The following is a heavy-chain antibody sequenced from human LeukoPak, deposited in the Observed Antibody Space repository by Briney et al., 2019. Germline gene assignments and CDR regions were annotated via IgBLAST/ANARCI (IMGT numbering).Heavy chain of an antibody. Sequence: GRSLRLSCAASGFTFSGYGIHWVRQAPGKGLEWVAFLSYDGSNKFYADSVKGRFTISRDNSENTLHLQMNSLKDEDTAVYYCARGLYKNGWYYFDYWGQGTLVTVSS. D-gene: IGHD6-19*01. V-gene: IGHV3-30*12. CDR1: GFTFSGYG. CDR3: ARGLYKNGWYYFDY. J-gene: IGHJ4*02. CDR2: LSYDGSNK.